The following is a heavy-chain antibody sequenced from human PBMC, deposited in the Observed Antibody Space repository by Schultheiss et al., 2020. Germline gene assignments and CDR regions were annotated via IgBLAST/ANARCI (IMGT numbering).Heavy chain of an antibody. CDR1: GGSISSGGYY. V-gene: IGHV4-31*03. D-gene: IGHD3-22*01. Sequence: LRLSCTFSGGSISSGGYYWSWIRQHPGKGLEWIGYIYYSGSTYYNPSLKSRVTISVDTSKNQFSLKLSSVTAADTAVYYCARYGAWLGWWFDPWGQGTLVTVSS. CDR3: ARYGAWLGWWFDP. J-gene: IGHJ5*02. CDR2: IYYSGST.